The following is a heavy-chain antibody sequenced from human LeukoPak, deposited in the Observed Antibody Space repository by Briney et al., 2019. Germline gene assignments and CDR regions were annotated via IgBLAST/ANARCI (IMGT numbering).Heavy chain of an antibody. V-gene: IGHV1-2*02. J-gene: IGHJ4*02. D-gene: IGHD6-19*01. CDR2: INPNSGGT. CDR1: GYTFTGYY. CDR3: ARDAARSRKVSSGWYSLSFDY. Sequence: ASVTVSCKASGYTFTGYYMHWVRQAPGQGLEWMGWINPNSGGTNYAQKFQGRVTMTRDTSISTAYMELSRLRSDDTAVYYCARDAARSRKVSSGWYSLSFDYWGQGTLVTVSS.